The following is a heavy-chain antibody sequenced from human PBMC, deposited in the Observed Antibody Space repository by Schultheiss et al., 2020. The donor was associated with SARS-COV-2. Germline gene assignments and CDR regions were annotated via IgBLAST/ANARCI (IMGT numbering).Heavy chain of an antibody. J-gene: IGHJ4*02. CDR1: GGSVSSGSYY. CDR3: ARARLTRRIDS. Sequence: SETLSLTCTVSGGSVSSGSYYWSWIRQPPGKGLEWIGYIYNSGSSNNNPSLKSRVTLSLDTSRKQFSLKLSSVTAADTAVYYCARARLTRRIDSWGQGTLVTVSS. V-gene: IGHV4-61*01. D-gene: IGHD6-6*01. CDR2: IYNSGSS.